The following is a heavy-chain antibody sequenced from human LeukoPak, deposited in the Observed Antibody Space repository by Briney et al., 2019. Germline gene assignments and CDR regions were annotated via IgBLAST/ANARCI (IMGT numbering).Heavy chain of an antibody. Sequence: SETLSLTCTVSGGSISSGDYYWSWIRQPPGKGLEWIGYIYYSGSTYYNPSLKSRVTISVDTSKNQFSLKLSSVTAAGTAVYYCATREGTLMTYWGQGTLVTVSS. CDR1: GGSISSGDYY. CDR2: IYYSGST. CDR3: ATREGTLMTY. D-gene: IGHD3-10*01. J-gene: IGHJ4*02. V-gene: IGHV4-30-4*08.